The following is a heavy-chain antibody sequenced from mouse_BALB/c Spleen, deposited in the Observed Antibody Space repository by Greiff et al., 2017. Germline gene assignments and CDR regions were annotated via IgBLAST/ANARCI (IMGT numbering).Heavy chain of an antibody. CDR3: ASNGYPSFDY. V-gene: IGHV3-2*02. CDR2: ISYSGST. D-gene: IGHD2-2*01. J-gene: IGHJ2*01. CDR1: GYSITSDYA. Sequence: EVKLVESGPGLVKPSQSLSLTCTVTGYSITSDYAWNWIRQFPGNKLEWMGYISYSGSTSYNPSLKSRISITRDTSKNQFFLQLNSVTTEDTATYYCASNGYPSFDYWGQGTTLTVSS.